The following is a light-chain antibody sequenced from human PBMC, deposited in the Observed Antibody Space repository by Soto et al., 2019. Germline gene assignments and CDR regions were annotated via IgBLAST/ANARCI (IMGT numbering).Light chain of an antibody. CDR1: QDISRY. V-gene: IGKV1-9*01. CDR3: QQLNTYPLFT. CDR2: TPS. Sequence: DIQLTQSPSFLSASVGDRVTITCRASQDISRYLAWYQQKAGKAPKHLIYTPSTLQKGVPSRFCGSGSGTEFTLTISSLQPDDFATYYCQQLNTYPLFTFGPGTEVDI. J-gene: IGKJ3*01.